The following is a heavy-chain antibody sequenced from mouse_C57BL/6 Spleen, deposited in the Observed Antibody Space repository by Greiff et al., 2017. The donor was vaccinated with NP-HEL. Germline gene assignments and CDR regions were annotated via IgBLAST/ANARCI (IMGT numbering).Heavy chain of an antibody. Sequence: VQLKESGPGLVKPSQSLSLTCSVTGYSITSGYYWNWIRQFPGNKLEWMGYISYDGSNNYNPSLKNRISITRDTSKNQFFLKLNSVTTEDTATYYCAREDWERAFDYWGQGTTLTVSS. CDR2: ISYDGSN. CDR3: AREDWERAFDY. D-gene: IGHD4-1*01. CDR1: GYSITSGYY. J-gene: IGHJ2*01. V-gene: IGHV3-6*01.